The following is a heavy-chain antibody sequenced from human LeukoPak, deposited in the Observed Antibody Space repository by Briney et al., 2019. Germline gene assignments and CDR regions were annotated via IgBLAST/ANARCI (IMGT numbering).Heavy chain of an antibody. J-gene: IGHJ6*02. CDR2: FDPEDGET. D-gene: IGHD6-19*01. CDR3: ARVERRGVAGTLYPYYYYYGMDV. CDR1: GYTLTELS. V-gene: IGHV1-24*01. Sequence: ASVKVSCKVSGYTLTELSMHWVRQAPGKGLEWMGGFDPEDGETIYAQKFQGRVTMTEDTSTDTAYMELSSLRSEDTAVYYCARVERRGVAGTLYPYYYYYGMDVWGQGTTVTVSS.